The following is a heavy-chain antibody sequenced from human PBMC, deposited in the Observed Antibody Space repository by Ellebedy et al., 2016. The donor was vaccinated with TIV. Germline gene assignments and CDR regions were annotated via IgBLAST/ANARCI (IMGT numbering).Heavy chain of an antibody. V-gene: IGHV4-61*10. Sequence: SETLSLXXTVSGGSISSGSYYWSWIRQPAGKGLEWIGYIYYSGSTNYNPSLKSRVTISVDTSKNQFSLKLSSVTAADTAVYYCARHNYGDYLDYWGQGTLVTVSS. CDR2: IYYSGST. CDR1: GGSISSGSYY. J-gene: IGHJ4*02. D-gene: IGHD4-17*01. CDR3: ARHNYGDYLDY.